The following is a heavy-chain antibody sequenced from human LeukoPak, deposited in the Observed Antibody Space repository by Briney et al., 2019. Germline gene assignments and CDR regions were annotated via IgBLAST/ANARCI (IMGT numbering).Heavy chain of an antibody. CDR3: PELGITMIGGV. V-gene: IGHV3-48*03. J-gene: IGHJ6*04. Sequence: GGSLSLSCAASGFTFSSYEMNWVRQAPGKGLEWVSYISSSGSTIYYADSVKGRFTISRDNAKNSLYLQINSLRAEDTAVYYCPELGITMIGGVWGKGTTVTISS. D-gene: IGHD3-10*02. CDR1: GFTFSSYE. CDR2: ISSSGSTI.